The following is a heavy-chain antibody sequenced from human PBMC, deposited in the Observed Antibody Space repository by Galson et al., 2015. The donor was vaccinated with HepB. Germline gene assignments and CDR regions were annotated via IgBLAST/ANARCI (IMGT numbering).Heavy chain of an antibody. CDR1: GFTFGDYF. CDR3: VRENYAIPDS. V-gene: IGHV3-11*06. D-gene: IGHD3-9*01. Sequence: SLRLSCAASGFTFGDYFMSWIRQAPGKGLEWISYISGSGTYTKYADSVKGRFTISRDNAENSLYLQMSSLRAEDTAVYYCVRENYAIPDSSGRATVVTASS. CDR2: ISGSGTYT. J-gene: IGHJ5*01.